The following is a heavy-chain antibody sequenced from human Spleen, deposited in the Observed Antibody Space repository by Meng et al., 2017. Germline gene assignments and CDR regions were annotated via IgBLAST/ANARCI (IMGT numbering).Heavy chain of an antibody. CDR1: GYSFTNYW. Sequence: GESLKISCKGSGYSFTNYWIGWVRQMPGKGLEWMGVIYLGDFDTTYSPAFQGLVTISADESITTAYLQWSSLKASDTAMYYCARIGSSWFDDAFDIWGQGTMVTVSS. CDR2: IYLGDFDT. J-gene: IGHJ3*02. V-gene: IGHV5-51*01. CDR3: ARIGSSWFDDAFDI. D-gene: IGHD6-13*01.